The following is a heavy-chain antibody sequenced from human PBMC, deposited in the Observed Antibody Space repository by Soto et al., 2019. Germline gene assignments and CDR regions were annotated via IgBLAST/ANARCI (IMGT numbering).Heavy chain of an antibody. D-gene: IGHD7-27*01. CDR1: GDSISNLDYF. CDR3: ARGRYCLTGRCFPNWFDS. CDR2: IYKSATT. Sequence: SETLSLTCSVSGDSISNLDYFWAWIRQPPGQALEYIGYIYKSATTYYNPSFESRVAISVDTSKSQSSLNVTSVTAADTAVYFCARGRYCLTGRCFPNWFDSWGQGALVTVSS. V-gene: IGHV4-30-4*01. J-gene: IGHJ5*01.